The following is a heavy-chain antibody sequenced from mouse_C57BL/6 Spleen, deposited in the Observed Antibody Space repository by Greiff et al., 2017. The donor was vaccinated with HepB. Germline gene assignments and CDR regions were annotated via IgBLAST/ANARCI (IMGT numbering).Heavy chain of an antibody. Sequence: VQLQHSGAELVKPGASVKLSCTASGFNIKDYYMHWVKQRTEQGLAWIGRIDPEDGATKYAPKFQGKATITADTSSNTAYLQLSSLTSEDTAVYYFARGFITTEGFAYWGQGTLVTVSA. CDR1: GFNIKDYY. D-gene: IGHD1-1*01. CDR3: ARGFITTEGFAY. CDR2: IDPEDGAT. V-gene: IGHV14-2*01. J-gene: IGHJ3*01.